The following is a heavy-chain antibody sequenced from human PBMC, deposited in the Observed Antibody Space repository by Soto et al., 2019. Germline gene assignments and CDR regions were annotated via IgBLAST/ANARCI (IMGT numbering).Heavy chain of an antibody. CDR3: ARVPSVVTPGNDYFGVDV. CDR1: GYSFTYYW. D-gene: IGHD2-2*01. J-gene: IGHJ6*02. Sequence: EVRLAQSGGEVKKPGESLKISCKGSGYSFTYYWIAWVRQRPGKDLEWMGIIYPNDADTSYNPSFQGQVTISADKSISTAYLQWTSLKTSDTAMYYCARVPSVVTPGNDYFGVDVWGQGTTIIVSS. V-gene: IGHV5-51*01. CDR2: IYPNDADT.